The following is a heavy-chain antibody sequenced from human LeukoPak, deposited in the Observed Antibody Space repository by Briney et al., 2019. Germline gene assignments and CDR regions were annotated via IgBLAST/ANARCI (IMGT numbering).Heavy chain of an antibody. CDR2: INPSGGST. V-gene: IGHV1-46*01. CDR1: GYTFTAYY. J-gene: IGHJ4*02. D-gene: IGHD5-18*01. Sequence: ASVKVSCKASGYTFTAYYMHWVRQAPGQGLEWMGIINPSGGSTSYAQKFQGRVTMTRDMSTSTVYMELSSLRSEDTAVYYCARADTAMGFDYWGQGTLVTVSS. CDR3: ARADTAMGFDY.